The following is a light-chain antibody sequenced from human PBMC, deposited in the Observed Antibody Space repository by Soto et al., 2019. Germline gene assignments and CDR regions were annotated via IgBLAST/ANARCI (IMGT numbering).Light chain of an antibody. CDR2: ANF. J-gene: IGLJ1*01. V-gene: IGLV1-40*01. CDR1: SSNIGAGYD. CDR3: QSHGNSLSGYV. Sequence: QSVLTQPPSVSGAPGQRGTISCTGSSSNIGAGYDVHWYQQLPGTALELLIYANFNRPSGVTDRFSGSKSGTSASLAITGLQAEDEADYYCQSHGNSLSGYVFGPGTKLTVL.